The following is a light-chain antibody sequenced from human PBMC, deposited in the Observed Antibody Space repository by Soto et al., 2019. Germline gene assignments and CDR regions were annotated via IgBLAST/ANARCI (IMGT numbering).Light chain of an antibody. CDR2: SSN. J-gene: IGLJ3*02. CDR1: SSNIGSHT. V-gene: IGLV1-44*01. Sequence: QSLLTQPPSASGTPGQRVTISCSGSSSNIGSHTLNWYQHLPGTAPKLLIYSSNQRPSGVPDRFSASKSGTSASLAISGLQSEDEADYYCAAWDDSLNGVVFGGGTKLTVL. CDR3: AAWDDSLNGVV.